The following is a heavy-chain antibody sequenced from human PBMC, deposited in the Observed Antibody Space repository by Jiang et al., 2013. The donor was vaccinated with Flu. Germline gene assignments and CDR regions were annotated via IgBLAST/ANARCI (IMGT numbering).Heavy chain of an antibody. J-gene: IGHJ4*02. CDR1: GGSISSGDYY. CDR2: IYYSGST. D-gene: IGHD5-12*01. V-gene: IGHV4-30-4*01. CDR3: ARVSGRVATMYYFDY. Sequence: GPGLVKPSQTLSLTCTVSGGSISSGDYYWSWIRQPPGKGLEWIGYIYYSGSTYYNPSLKSRVTISVDTSKNQFSLKLSSVTAADTAVYYCARVSGRVATMYYFDYWGQGTLVTVSS.